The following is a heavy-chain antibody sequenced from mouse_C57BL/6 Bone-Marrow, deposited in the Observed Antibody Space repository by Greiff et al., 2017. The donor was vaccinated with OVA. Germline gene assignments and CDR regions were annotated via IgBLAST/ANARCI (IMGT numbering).Heavy chain of an antibody. Sequence: QVQLQQSGAELVKPGASVKLSCKASGYTFTSSWMHWVKQRPGRGLEWIGRIDPRSGGTKYNEKFKSKATLTVDKPSSTAYMQLSSLTSEDSAVYYCARGGFAYWGQGTPVTVSA. CDR1: GYTFTSSW. J-gene: IGHJ3*01. CDR3: ARGGFAY. CDR2: IDPRSGGT. V-gene: IGHV1-72*01.